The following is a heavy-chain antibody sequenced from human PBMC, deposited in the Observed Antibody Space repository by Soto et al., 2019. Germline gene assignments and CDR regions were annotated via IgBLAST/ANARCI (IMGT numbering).Heavy chain of an antibody. CDR3: ASLYCSSTSCYPFDI. V-gene: IGHV4-31*03. D-gene: IGHD2-2*01. J-gene: IGHJ3*02. CDR1: GGSISSGCYY. CDR2: IYYSGST. Sequence: SETLSLTCTVSGGSISSGCYYWSWLSQHPGKGLEWIGYIYYSGSTYYNPSLKSRVTISVDTSKNQFSLKLSSVTAADTAVYYCASLYCSSTSCYPFDIWGQGTMVTVSS.